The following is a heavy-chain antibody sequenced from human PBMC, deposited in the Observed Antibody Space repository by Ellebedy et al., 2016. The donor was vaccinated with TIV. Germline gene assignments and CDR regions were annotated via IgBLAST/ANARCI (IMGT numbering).Heavy chain of an antibody. CDR1: GFSFRSYW. D-gene: IGHD4-23*01. V-gene: IGHV3-7*03. Sequence: GESLKISCGASGFSFRSYWMTWVRQAPGKGLEWVANINGDGSKKYYVDSVKGRFTISRDNGKNSVYLQMNSLRTEDTALYYCARDGAYGDYSPGYYGMDVWGQGTMVTVSS. CDR2: INGDGSKK. J-gene: IGHJ6*02. CDR3: ARDGAYGDYSPGYYGMDV.